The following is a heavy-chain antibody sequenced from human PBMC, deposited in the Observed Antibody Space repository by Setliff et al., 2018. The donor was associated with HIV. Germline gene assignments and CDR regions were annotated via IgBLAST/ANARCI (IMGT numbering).Heavy chain of an antibody. CDR2: ISWNSGSI. CDR3: AKDKGIAAAGTKMGDAFDI. Sequence: GGSLRLSCAASGFTFDDYAMHWVRQAPGKGLEWVSGISWNSGSIGYADSVKGRFTISRDNAKNSLYLQMNSLRAEDTALYYCAKDKGIAAAGTKMGDAFDIWGQGTMVTVSS. D-gene: IGHD6-13*01. J-gene: IGHJ3*02. CDR1: GFTFDDYA. V-gene: IGHV3-9*01.